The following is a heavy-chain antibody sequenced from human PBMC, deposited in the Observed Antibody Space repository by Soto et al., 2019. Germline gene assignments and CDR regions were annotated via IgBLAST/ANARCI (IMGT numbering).Heavy chain of an antibody. D-gene: IGHD1-7*01. V-gene: IGHV4-39*01. CDR3: ARKLPGQVNWFDP. CDR2: IYYSGTT. Sequence: QLQLQESGPGLVKPSETLSLTCTVSGGSISSSSYYWGWIRRPPGKGLEWIGSIYYSGTTYYNPSLKSRVXXSXDXXKNQFSLNLSSVTAADTAVYFCARKLPGQVNWFDPWGQGTLVTVSS. J-gene: IGHJ5*02. CDR1: GGSISSSSYY.